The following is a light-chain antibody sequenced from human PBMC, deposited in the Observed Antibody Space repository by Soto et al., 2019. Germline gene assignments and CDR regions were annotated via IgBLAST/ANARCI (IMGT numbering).Light chain of an antibody. CDR1: QSLVYSDGNTY. V-gene: IGKV2-24*01. CDR2: QIS. Sequence: DVVLTQTPLSSPVTLGQPASISCRSSQSLVYSDGNTYLSGLQQRPGQPPRLLIYQISNRFSGVPDRFSGSGAGTDFTLKISRVEAEDVGVYYCMQFAHFPRTFGQGTKVEIK. CDR3: MQFAHFPRT. J-gene: IGKJ1*01.